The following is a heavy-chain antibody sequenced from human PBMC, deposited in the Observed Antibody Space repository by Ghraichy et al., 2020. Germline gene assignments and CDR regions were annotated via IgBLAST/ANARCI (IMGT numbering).Heavy chain of an antibody. Sequence: GESLNISCEGSGYIVSTYWIAWVRQMPGKGLEWMGIIYPGDSDTRYSPSFQGQVTISADKSTNTAYLQWSSLKASDTAIYYCACAAGYGSGWSIDYWGQGTPVTVSS. CDR2: IYPGDSDT. CDR3: ACAAGYGSGWSIDY. D-gene: IGHD6-19*01. V-gene: IGHV5-51*01. J-gene: IGHJ4*02. CDR1: GYIVSTYW.